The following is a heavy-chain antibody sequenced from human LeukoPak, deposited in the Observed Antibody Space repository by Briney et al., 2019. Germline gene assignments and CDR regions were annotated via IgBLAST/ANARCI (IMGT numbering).Heavy chain of an antibody. CDR1: GFTFSTYG. J-gene: IGHJ5*02. Sequence: GGSLRLSCAASGFTFSTYGMHWVRQAPGKGLEWVAVISNDGSNKLYTDSVKGRFTISRDNSKNTLYLQMNSLRAEDTAVYYCARSDVDMTAWGQGTLVTVSS. V-gene: IGHV3-30*03. D-gene: IGHD5-12*01. CDR3: ARSDVDMTA. CDR2: ISNDGSNK.